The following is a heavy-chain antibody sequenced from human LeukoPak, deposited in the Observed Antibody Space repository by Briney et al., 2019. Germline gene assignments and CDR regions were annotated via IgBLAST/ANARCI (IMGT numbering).Heavy chain of an antibody. CDR3: ARDLLDSSSWYYD. Sequence: SVKVSCKASGGTFSSYAISWVRQAPGQGLGWMGGIIPIFGTANYAQKFQGRVTMTRDTSTSTVYMELSSLRSEDTAVYYCARDLLDSSSWYYDWGQGTLVTVSS. D-gene: IGHD6-13*01. V-gene: IGHV1-69*05. CDR2: IIPIFGTA. CDR1: GGTFSSYA. J-gene: IGHJ4*02.